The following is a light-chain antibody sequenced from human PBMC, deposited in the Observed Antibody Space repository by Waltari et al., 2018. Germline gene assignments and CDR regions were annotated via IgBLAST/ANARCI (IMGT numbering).Light chain of an antibody. V-gene: IGKV3-15*01. CDR3: QENNHWPPVWT. CDR1: QSVSSN. Sequence: IVLTQSPATLSVSPGERVTLSCRASQSVSSNLAWYQQKPGQAPRLLIYAASNRATGIPARFSGSGSGTEFTLTIGSLQSEDFAVYYCQENNHWPPVWTFGQGTNVEIK. CDR2: AAS. J-gene: IGKJ1*01.